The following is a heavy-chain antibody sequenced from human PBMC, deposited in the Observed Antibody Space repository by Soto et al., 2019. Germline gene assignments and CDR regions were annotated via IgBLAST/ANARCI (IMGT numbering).Heavy chain of an antibody. Sequence: SETLSLTCTVSGGSISSGGYYWSWIRQHPGKGLEWIGYIYYSGSTYYNPSLKSRVTISVDTSKNQFSLKLSSVTAADTAVYYCARSLNCSGGSCYSGNNWFDPWGQGTLVTVSS. J-gene: IGHJ5*02. D-gene: IGHD2-15*01. CDR3: ARSLNCSGGSCYSGNNWFDP. V-gene: IGHV4-31*03. CDR2: IYYSGST. CDR1: GGSISSGGYY.